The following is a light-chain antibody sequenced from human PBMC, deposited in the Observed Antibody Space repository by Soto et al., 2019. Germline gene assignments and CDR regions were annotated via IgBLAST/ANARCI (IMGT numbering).Light chain of an antibody. CDR1: NSDIGSNT. J-gene: IGLJ2*01. Sequence: QSVLTQPPSASGTPGQRVTISCSGSNSDIGSNTVSWYQQLAGTAPKLLLYNSNQRPSGVPDRLSGSKSSTSASLAISGLQSEDEADYFCAARDDSLDGVVFGGGTQLAVL. CDR2: NSN. CDR3: AARDDSLDGVV. V-gene: IGLV1-44*01.